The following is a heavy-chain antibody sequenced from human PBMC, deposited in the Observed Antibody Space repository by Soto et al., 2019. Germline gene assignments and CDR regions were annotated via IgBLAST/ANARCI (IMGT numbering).Heavy chain of an antibody. CDR1: GYSIASGYY. Sequence: LSLTCAVSGYSIASGYYWAWIRQSPGKGLEWIGSIYHAGSVYYNPSLNSRVAVSLDTSKNHFSLKLTSVTAADTAVYYCARTFDCYGMDVWGQGTTVTVSS. V-gene: IGHV4-38-2*01. CDR3: ARTFDCYGMDV. J-gene: IGHJ6*02. CDR2: IYHAGSV.